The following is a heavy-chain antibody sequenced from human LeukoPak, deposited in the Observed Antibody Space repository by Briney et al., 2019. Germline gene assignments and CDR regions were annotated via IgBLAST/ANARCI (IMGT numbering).Heavy chain of an antibody. D-gene: IGHD3-16*01. J-gene: IGHJ5*02. CDR3: ARETAEPIALGDP. V-gene: IGHV3-66*02. CDR2: IYSGGST. Sequence: GGSLRLSCAASGFTVSSNYMSWVRQAPGKGLEWVSVIYSGGSTYYADSVKGRFTISRDNSKNTLYLQMNSLRAEDTAVYYCARETAEPIALGDPWGQGTLLTVSS. CDR1: GFTVSSNY.